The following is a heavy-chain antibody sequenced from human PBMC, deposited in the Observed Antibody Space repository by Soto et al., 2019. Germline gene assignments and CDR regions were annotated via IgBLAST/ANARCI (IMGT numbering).Heavy chain of an antibody. D-gene: IGHD2-2*01. V-gene: IGHV4-30-4*01. CDR3: ARIKTMQYYFDY. CDR2: IYYSGST. Sequence: PSETLSLTCTVSGGSISSGDYYWSWIRQPPGKGLEWIGYIYYSGSTYYNPSLKSRVTISVDTSKNQFSLKLSSVTAADTAVYYCARIKTMQYYFDYWGQGTLVTVSS. J-gene: IGHJ4*02. CDR1: GGSISSGDYY.